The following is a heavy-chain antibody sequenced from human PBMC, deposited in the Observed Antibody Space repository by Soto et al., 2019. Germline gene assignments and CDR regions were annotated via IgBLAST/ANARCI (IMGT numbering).Heavy chain of an antibody. CDR2: INPNSGGT. Sequence: QVQLVQSGAEVKKPGASVKVSCKASGYTFTGYHMHWVRQAPGQGLEWMGWINPNSGGTNYAQKFQGWVTMTRDTSISTAYMELSRLRSDDTAVYYCARVPLSSCWYPNWFGPWGQGTLVTVSS. V-gene: IGHV1-2*04. CDR1: GYTFTGYH. D-gene: IGHD6-13*01. CDR3: ARVPLSSCWYPNWFGP. J-gene: IGHJ5*02.